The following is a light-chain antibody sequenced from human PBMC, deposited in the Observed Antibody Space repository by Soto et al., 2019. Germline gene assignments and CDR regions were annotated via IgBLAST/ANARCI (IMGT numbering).Light chain of an antibody. J-gene: IGKJ2*01. V-gene: IGKV3-20*01. CDR2: GTS. CDR1: QAVDSSY. Sequence: VLTQSPGTLSLSPGERATLSCRASQAVDSSYLAWYQQKRGQPPRLLIYGTSSRATGIPDRFSGSGSGADFTLRISRLEPEDSAVYYCQHYANPRRYIFGQGTNLEIK. CDR3: QHYANPRRYI.